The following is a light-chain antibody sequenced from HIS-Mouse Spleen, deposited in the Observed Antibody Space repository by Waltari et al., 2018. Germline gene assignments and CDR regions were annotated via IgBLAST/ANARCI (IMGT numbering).Light chain of an antibody. J-gene: IGLJ2*01. CDR1: NIGSNS. CDR2: DDS. Sequence: SYVLTQPPSVSVAPGPTARITCGGNNIGSNSVHWYQQKPGQAPVLVVSDDSDRPSGIPERFSGSNSGNTATLTISRVEAGDEADYYCQVWDSSSDHPGVFGGGTKLTVL. V-gene: IGLV3-21*02. CDR3: QVWDSSSDHPGV.